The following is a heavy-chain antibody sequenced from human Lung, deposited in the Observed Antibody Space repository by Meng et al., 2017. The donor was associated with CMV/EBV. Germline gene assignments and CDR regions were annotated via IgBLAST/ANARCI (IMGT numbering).Heavy chain of an antibody. V-gene: IGHV4-59*01. J-gene: IGHJ6*02. Sequence: LXCAVSGGSISGYYWSWIRQPPGKGLEWIGYIYYTGSTNYNPSLKSRVTISLDTSKNQFSLKLRSVTAADTAVYYCARATGGNGLVAYYYYGLDGXGQGXTVTVSS. D-gene: IGHD5-12*01. CDR1: GGSISGYY. CDR3: ARATGGNGLVAYYYYGLDG. CDR2: IYYTGST.